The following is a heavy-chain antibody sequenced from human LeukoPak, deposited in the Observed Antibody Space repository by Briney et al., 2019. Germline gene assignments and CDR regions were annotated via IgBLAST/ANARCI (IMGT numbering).Heavy chain of an antibody. V-gene: IGHV4-4*07. D-gene: IGHD6-13*01. CDR3: ASVSYSSSWNY. CDR2: IHKSGST. Sequence: SETLSLTCTVSDGSISTYYWSWIRQPAGKGLEWIGRIHKSGSTDYNPSLKSRVTMSLGTSKNQFTLRLTSVTAADTAVYYCASVSYSSSWNYWGQGTLVTVSS. J-gene: IGHJ4*02. CDR1: DGSISTYY.